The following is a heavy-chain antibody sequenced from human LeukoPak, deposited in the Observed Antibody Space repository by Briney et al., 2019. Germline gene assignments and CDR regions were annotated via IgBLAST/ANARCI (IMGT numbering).Heavy chain of an antibody. CDR3: ARGVGYCSGGSCYSVGGFDP. Sequence: SQTLSLTCTVSGVSISSGDYFWTWLRQHPGKGLEWIGFIYYSGSTYYNPSLKSRLTISVDTSKKEFSLRLSSVTAADTAVYYCARGVGYCSGGSCYSVGGFDPWGQGILVTVSS. V-gene: IGHV4-31*03. CDR2: IYYSGST. D-gene: IGHD2-15*01. CDR1: GVSISSGDYF. J-gene: IGHJ5*02.